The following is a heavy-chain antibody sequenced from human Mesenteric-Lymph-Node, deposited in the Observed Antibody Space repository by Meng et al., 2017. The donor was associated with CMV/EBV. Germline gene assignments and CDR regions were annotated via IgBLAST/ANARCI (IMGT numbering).Heavy chain of an antibody. CDR2: IYYSSST. V-gene: IGHV4-39*01. Sequence: IGRSGFQWGCVRQPPGAGLEWIGSIYYSSSTYYNPSLKGRVTISVDTSKNQFSLKLSSVTAADTAVYYCARHAPTNYYDSSGYYPDYWGQGTLVTVSS. J-gene: IGHJ4*02. CDR1: IGRSGFQ. CDR3: ARHAPTNYYDSSGYYPDY. D-gene: IGHD3-22*01.